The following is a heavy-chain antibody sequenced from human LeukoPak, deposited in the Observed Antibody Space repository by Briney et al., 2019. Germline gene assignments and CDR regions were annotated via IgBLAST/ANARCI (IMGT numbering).Heavy chain of an antibody. J-gene: IGHJ6*02. V-gene: IGHV3-53*01. Sequence: PGGSLRLPCAASGVTASSNYMSWVRPAPGKGLEWVSVSDSSSSTYCTDSVKGRFTISRDNSNNTLYLQMQSLRAEDTAVYYWARDPYRMDVWGQGTTVTVSS. CDR2: SDSSSST. CDR3: ARDPYRMDV. CDR1: GVTASSNY.